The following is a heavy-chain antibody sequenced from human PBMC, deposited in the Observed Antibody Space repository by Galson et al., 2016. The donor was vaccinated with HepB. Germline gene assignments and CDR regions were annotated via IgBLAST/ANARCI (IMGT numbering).Heavy chain of an antibody. CDR2: MYYTGGT. J-gene: IGHJ4*02. CDR3: ATLVGASPHFDN. D-gene: IGHD1-26*01. Sequence: SETLSLTCTVSGGSISSTTHYWGWIRQPPGKGLEWIASMYYTGGTYYNSSLKSRVTISVDTSKNQFSLKLSSVTAADTAVYYCATLVGASPHFDNWGQGTLLTVSS. V-gene: IGHV4-39*01. CDR1: GGSISSTTHY.